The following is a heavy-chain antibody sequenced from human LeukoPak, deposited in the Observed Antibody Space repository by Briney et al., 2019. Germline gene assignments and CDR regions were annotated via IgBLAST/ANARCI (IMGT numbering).Heavy chain of an antibody. V-gene: IGHV3-48*03. CDR1: GFTFSSCE. Sequence: GGSLRLSCAASGFTFSSCEMNWVRQAPGKGLEWVSYISSSGSTIYYADSVKGRFTISRDNAKNSLYLQMNSLRAEDTAVYYCARSNYYDSSGHLTQYFQHWGQGTLVTVSS. D-gene: IGHD3-22*01. CDR2: ISSSGSTI. J-gene: IGHJ1*01. CDR3: ARSNYYDSSGHLTQYFQH.